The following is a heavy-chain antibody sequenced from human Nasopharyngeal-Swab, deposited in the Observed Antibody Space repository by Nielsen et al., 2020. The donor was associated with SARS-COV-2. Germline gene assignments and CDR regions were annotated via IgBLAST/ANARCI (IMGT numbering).Heavy chain of an antibody. V-gene: IGHV3-23*01. CDR2: ISGSGGNT. J-gene: IGHJ5*02. D-gene: IGHD3-3*01. CDR1: GFTFSSYA. Sequence: GESLKISCAASGFTFSSYAMSWVRQAPGKGLEWVSAISGSGGNTYYADAVKGRFTISRDNSKNTLYQQMNSLRAADTAVYYCAKDLEFPGNWFDPWGQGTLVTVSS. CDR3: AKDLEFPGNWFDP.